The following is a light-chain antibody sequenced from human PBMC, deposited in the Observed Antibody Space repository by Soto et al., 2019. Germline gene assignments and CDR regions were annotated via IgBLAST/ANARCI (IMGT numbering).Light chain of an antibody. CDR3: SSYTTSNTRQIV. J-gene: IGLJ1*01. CDR1: SSDVGGYNY. Sequence: QSALTQPASVSGSPGQSITISCTGTSSDVGGYNYVSWYQHRPGEAPKLMIYDVSNRPSGVSIRFSGSKSGNTASLTISGLQPEDEADYYCSSYTTSNTRQIVFGTGTKLTVL. CDR2: DVS. V-gene: IGLV2-14*03.